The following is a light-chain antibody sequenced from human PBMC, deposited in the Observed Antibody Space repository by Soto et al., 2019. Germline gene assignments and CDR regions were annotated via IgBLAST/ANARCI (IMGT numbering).Light chain of an antibody. J-gene: IGKJ3*01. CDR3: QNYNSALFT. V-gene: IGKV1-9*01. CDR1: QGISSY. CDR2: AAS. Sequence: IQLTQSPSSLSASVGDRVTITCRASQGISSYLAWYQQKPGKAPKLLIYAASTLQSGVPSRFSGSGSGTDFTLTITSLQPEDVATYYCQNYNSALFTFGPGTKVDIK.